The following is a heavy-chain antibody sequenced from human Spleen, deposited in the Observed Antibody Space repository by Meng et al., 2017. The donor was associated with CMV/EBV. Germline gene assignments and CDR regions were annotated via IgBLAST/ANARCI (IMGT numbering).Heavy chain of an antibody. CDR2: LSFDGRTA. V-gene: IGHV3-30*03. D-gene: IGHD2-2*02. J-gene: IGHJ5*02. CDR3: ARPAAVYTTSSLSFDP. CDR1: GFTFSSYW. Sequence: GESLKISCAASGFTFSSYWMHWIRQAPGKGLEWVAALSFDGRTAYYADSVKGRFTISRDNSRNTLYLELKSLRVEDTAVYYCARPAAVYTTSSLSFDPWGQGTLVTVSS.